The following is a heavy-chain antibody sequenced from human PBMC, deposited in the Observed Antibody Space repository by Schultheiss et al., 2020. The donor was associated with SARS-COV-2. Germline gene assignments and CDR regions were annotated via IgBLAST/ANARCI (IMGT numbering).Heavy chain of an antibody. D-gene: IGHD4-17*01. CDR2: ILGTGGST. V-gene: IGHV3-23*01. J-gene: IGHJ4*02. CDR1: GFSFSSYA. CDR3: ARTVTKSGLPRY. Sequence: GGSLRLSCAASGFSFSSYAMSWVRQAPGKGLEWVSVILGTGGSTYYADSVKGRFTISRDNSKNTLYLQMNSLRAEDTAVYYCARTVTKSGLPRYWGQGTLVTVSS.